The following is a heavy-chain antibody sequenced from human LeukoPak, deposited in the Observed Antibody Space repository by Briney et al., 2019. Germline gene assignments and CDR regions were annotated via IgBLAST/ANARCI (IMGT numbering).Heavy chain of an antibody. CDR3: VGVNYYDTSLGFA. J-gene: IGHJ4*02. CDR2: IDWDDDK. Sequence: ESGPALVKPTQTLTLTCTFSGFSLSTRGMCVSWVRQPPGKALEWLARIDWDDDKYYSTSLKTRLTISKDTSKNQVVLTVTNMDPVDTATYYCVGVNYYDTSLGFAWGQGTLVTVSS. V-gene: IGHV2-70*11. D-gene: IGHD3-22*01. CDR1: GFSLSTRGMC.